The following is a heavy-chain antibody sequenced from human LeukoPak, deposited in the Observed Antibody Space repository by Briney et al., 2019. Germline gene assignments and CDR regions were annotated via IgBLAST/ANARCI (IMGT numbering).Heavy chain of an antibody. V-gene: IGHV4-39*01. Sequence: SETLSLTCTVSGGSISSSSYYWGWIRQPPGKGLEWIGSIYYSGSTYYNPSLKSRVTISVDTSKNQFSLKLSSVTAADTAVYYCARLDIVVVPGYFDYWGQGTLVTVSS. J-gene: IGHJ4*02. CDR2: IYYSGST. D-gene: IGHD2-2*01. CDR3: ARLDIVVVPGYFDY. CDR1: GGSISSSSYY.